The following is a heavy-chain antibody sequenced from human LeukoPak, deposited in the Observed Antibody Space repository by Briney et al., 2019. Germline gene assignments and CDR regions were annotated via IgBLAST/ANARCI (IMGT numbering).Heavy chain of an antibody. Sequence: SVKVSCKASGGTFSSYAISWVRQAPGQGLEWMGGIIPIFGTANYAQKFQGRVTITADKSTSAAYMELSSLRSEDTAVYYCARDARRGYSGYDLDYWGQGTLVTVSS. V-gene: IGHV1-69*06. CDR2: IIPIFGTA. D-gene: IGHD5-12*01. CDR3: ARDARRGYSGYDLDY. CDR1: GGTFSSYA. J-gene: IGHJ4*02.